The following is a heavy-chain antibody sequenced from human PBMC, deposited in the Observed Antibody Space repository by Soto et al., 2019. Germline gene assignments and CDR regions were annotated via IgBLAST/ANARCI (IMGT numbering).Heavy chain of an antibody. Sequence: KVSCKASGYTFTSYAMHWVRQAPGQRLEWMGWINAGNGNTKYSQKFQGRVTITRDTSASTAYMELSSLRSEDTAVYYCARSSRIAADRYFDYWGQGTLVTVSS. V-gene: IGHV1-3*01. J-gene: IGHJ4*02. D-gene: IGHD6-13*01. CDR1: GYTFTSYA. CDR2: INAGNGNT. CDR3: ARSSRIAADRYFDY.